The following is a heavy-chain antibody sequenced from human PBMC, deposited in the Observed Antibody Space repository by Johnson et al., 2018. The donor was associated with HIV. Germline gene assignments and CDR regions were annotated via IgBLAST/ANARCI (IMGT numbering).Heavy chain of an antibody. CDR1: GFMFEDYG. CDR2: INWNGGSP. D-gene: IGHD5-24*01. J-gene: IGHJ3*02. V-gene: IGHV3-20*04. CDR3: ARRRRDGDVFGI. Sequence: VQLVESGGGVVRPGGSLRLSCVGSGFMFEDYGMSWVRQAPGKGLEWVSGINWNGGSPSYADSVKGRFTISRDNAKNSLYLQMNSLRAEDTAVYYCARRRRDGDVFGIWGQGTMVTVSS.